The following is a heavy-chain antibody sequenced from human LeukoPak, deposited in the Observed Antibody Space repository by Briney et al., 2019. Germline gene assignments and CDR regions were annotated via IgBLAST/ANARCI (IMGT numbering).Heavy chain of an antibody. Sequence: SCKASGGTFSSYAMHWVRQAPGKGLEWVAVISYDGSNKYYADSVKGRFTISRDNSKNTLYLQMNSLRAEDTAVYYCARGPPYSSSWYTSGYFDYWGQGTLVTVSS. CDR1: GGTFSSYA. J-gene: IGHJ4*02. D-gene: IGHD6-13*01. V-gene: IGHV3-30*04. CDR3: ARGPPYSSSWYTSGYFDY. CDR2: ISYDGSNK.